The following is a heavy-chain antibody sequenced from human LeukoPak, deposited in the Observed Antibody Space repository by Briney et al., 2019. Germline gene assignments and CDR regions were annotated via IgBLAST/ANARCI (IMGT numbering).Heavy chain of an antibody. CDR2: IWDDGSNK. J-gene: IGHJ4*02. Sequence: GGALRVSCAASGFTLRRYGMHWVRPAPGKGLEGVAVIWDDGSNKYYADSVKGRFTISRDNSKNTLYLQMNSLRAEDTAVYYCASCRLNDYGDYDAFDYWGQGTLVTVSS. CDR3: ASCRLNDYGDYDAFDY. V-gene: IGHV3-33*08. D-gene: IGHD4-17*01. CDR1: GFTLRRYG.